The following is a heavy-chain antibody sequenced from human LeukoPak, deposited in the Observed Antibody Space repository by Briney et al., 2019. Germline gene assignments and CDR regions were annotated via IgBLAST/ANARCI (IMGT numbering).Heavy chain of an antibody. D-gene: IGHD3-22*01. CDR3: ARKGSSGYLDY. Sequence: ASVKVSCKASGDTFSNHPINWVRQAPGQGLEWMGWISAYNGNTNYAQKLQGRVTMTTDTSTSTAYMELRSLRSDDTAVYYCARKGSSGYLDYWGQGTLVTVSS. CDR2: ISAYNGNT. V-gene: IGHV1-18*01. J-gene: IGHJ4*02. CDR1: GDTFSNHP.